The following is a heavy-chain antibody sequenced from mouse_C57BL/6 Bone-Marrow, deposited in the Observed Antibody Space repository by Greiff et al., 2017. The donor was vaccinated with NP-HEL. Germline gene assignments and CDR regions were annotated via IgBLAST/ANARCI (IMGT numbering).Heavy chain of an antibody. J-gene: IGHJ2*01. Sequence: VQLQQPGAELVKPGASVKLSCKASGYTFTSYWMQWVKQRPGQGLEWIGEIDPSDSYTNYNQKFKGKATLTVDTSSSTAYMQLSSLTSEDSAVYYCARIGIYYGSSYFDYWGQGTTLTVSS. V-gene: IGHV1-50*01. CDR2: IDPSDSYT. D-gene: IGHD1-1*01. CDR3: ARIGIYYGSSYFDY. CDR1: GYTFTSYW.